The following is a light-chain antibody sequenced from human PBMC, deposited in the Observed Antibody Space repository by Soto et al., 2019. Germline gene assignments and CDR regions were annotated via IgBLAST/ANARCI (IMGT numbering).Light chain of an antibody. J-gene: IGLJ1*01. CDR2: EVS. CDR3: CSYAGSSPHYV. CDR1: SSDVGSYNL. Sequence: HSALTQPASVSGSPGQSITISCTGTSSDVGSYNLVSWYQQHPGKAPKLMIYEVSKRPSGVSNRFSGSKSGNTASLTISGLQAEDEADYYCCSYAGSSPHYVFGTGTKVTVL. V-gene: IGLV2-23*02.